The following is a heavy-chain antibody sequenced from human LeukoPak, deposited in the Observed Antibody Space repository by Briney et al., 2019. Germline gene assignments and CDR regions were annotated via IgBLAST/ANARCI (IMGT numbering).Heavy chain of an antibody. CDR3: VPLNWNPPGDFDR. V-gene: IGHV3-7*01. CDR2: IKEDGSDK. D-gene: IGHD1-20*01. CDR1: GFTFSNYW. Sequence: TGGSLRLSCAASGFTFSNYWMNWVRQAPGKGLEWVANIKEDGSDKYYVDSVKGRFSISKDNAKNSLYLQMNSLRVEDTAVYYCVPLNWNPPGDFDRWGQGTLVTVSS. J-gene: IGHJ4*02.